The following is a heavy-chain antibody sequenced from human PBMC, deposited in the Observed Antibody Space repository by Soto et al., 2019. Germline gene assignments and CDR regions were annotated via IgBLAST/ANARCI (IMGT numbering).Heavy chain of an antibody. V-gene: IGHV3-30-3*01. D-gene: IGHD3-22*01. CDR1: GSTFPNYP. CDR3: ARGASRGYYYVSLDH. Sequence: PGGSLRLSCTASGSTFPNYPMHWVRQAPDKGLEWVAVISHDGVTKNSADSVKGRFTISRDNAKNTLYLHMNSLRVDDTAVYYCARGASRGYYYVSLDHWGQGTQVTVSS. CDR2: ISHDGVTK. J-gene: IGHJ4*02.